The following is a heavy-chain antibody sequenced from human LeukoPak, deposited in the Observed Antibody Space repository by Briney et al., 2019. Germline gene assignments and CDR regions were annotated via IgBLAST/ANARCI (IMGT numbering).Heavy chain of an antibody. V-gene: IGHV1-8*01. J-gene: IGHJ3*02. CDR2: MNPNSGNT. D-gene: IGHD1-20*01. CDR1: GYTFTSYD. CDR3: AREDNWKDRGAFDI. Sequence: GASVKVSCKASGYTFTSYDINWVRQATGQGLEWMGWMNPNSGNTGYAQKFQGRVTMTRNTSISTAYMELSSLRSEDTAVYYCAREDNWKDRGAFDIWGQGTMVTVSS.